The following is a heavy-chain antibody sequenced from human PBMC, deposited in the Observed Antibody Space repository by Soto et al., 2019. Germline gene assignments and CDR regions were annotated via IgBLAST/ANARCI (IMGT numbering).Heavy chain of an antibody. CDR3: ARGATVTSNDY. D-gene: IGHD4-17*01. V-gene: IGHV3-33*01. J-gene: IGHJ4*02. CDR2: IWYDGSNK. Sequence: QVQLVESGGGVVQPGRSLRLSCAASGFTFSSYGMHWVRQAPGKGLEWVAVIWYDGSNKYYVDSVKGRFTISRDNSKNTLYLQMNSLRAGDTAVYYCARGATVTSNDYWGQGTLVTVSS. CDR1: GFTFSSYG.